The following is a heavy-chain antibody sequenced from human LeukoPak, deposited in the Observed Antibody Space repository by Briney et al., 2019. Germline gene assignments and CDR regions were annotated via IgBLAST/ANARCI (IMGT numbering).Heavy chain of an antibody. CDR1: GGSFRGYY. Sequence: SETLSLTCAVYGGSFRGYYWSWIRQPPGKGLEWIGEISHSGSTKYNPSLKSRVTMSVGTSKNQFSLKLSSVTAADTAVYYCARGGVDTAIGGYFDYWGQGTLVIVSS. CDR2: ISHSGST. D-gene: IGHD5-18*01. J-gene: IGHJ4*02. CDR3: ARGGVDTAIGGYFDY. V-gene: IGHV4-34*01.